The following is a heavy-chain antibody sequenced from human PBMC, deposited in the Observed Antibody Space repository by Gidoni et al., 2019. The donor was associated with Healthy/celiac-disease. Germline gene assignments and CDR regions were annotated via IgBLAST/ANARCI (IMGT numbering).Heavy chain of an antibody. D-gene: IGHD1-26*01. CDR1: GFTFGSDA. CDR3: AKDVIVGATDWYFDL. CDR2: ISGSGGST. Sequence: EVQLLESGGGLVQPGGSLRLSCAASGFTFGSDARSWVRQAPGKGLEWVSAISGSGGSTYYADSVKGRFTISRDNSKNTLYLQMNSLRAEDTAVYYCAKDVIVGATDWYFDLWGRGTLVTVSS. V-gene: IGHV3-23*01. J-gene: IGHJ2*01.